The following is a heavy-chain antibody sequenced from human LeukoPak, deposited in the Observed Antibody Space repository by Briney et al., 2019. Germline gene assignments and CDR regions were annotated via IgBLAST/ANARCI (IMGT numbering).Heavy chain of an antibody. CDR1: GGSTSSYY. J-gene: IGHJ6*02. CDR2: IYSSGST. V-gene: IGHV4-4*07. CDR3: ARVGYCTSGSCDDYFYYYAMDV. Sequence: SETLSLTCGVSGGSTSSYYWNWIRQPAGKGLEWIGRIYSSGSTNYNPSLKSRVTMSVDTSKNQFSLKLSSVTAADTAVYYCARVGYCTSGSCDDYFYYYAMDVWGQGTTVTVSS. D-gene: IGHD2-15*01.